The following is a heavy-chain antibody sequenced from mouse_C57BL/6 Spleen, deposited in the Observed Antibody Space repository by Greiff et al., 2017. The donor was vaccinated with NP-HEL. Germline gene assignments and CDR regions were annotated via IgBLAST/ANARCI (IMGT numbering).Heavy chain of an antibody. J-gene: IGHJ3*01. CDR2: IFPGSGST. CDR1: GYTFTGYW. V-gene: IGHV1-9*01. Sequence: QVQLQQSGAELMKPGASVKLSCKATGYTFTGYWIEWVKQRPGHGLEWIGEIFPGSGSTNYNEKFKGKATFTADTSSNTAYMQLSSLTTEDSDIYYCAREPLRIREAWFAYWGQGTLVTVSA. D-gene: IGHD3-2*02. CDR3: AREPLRIREAWFAY.